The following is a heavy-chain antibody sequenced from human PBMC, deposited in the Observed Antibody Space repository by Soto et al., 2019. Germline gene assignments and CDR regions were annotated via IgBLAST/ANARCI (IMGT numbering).Heavy chain of an antibody. D-gene: IGHD4-17*01. V-gene: IGHV3-23*01. CDR2: ISASGGST. CDR3: AKGYGDYAQFDY. J-gene: IGHJ4*02. CDR1: GFYFSSYT. Sequence: GGSLRLSCAASGFYFSSYTMSWVRQAPGKGLEWVSGISASGGSTYDADSAKGRFTISRDNSRNTLYLQMNSLRAEDSAVYYCAKGYGDYAQFDYWGQGTLVTVSS.